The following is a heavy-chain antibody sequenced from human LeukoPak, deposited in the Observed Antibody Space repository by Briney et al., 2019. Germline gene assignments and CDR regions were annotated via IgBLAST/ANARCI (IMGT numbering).Heavy chain of an antibody. Sequence: VASVKVSCKASGYTFTGYYMHWVRQAPGQGLEWMGWINPNSGGTNYAQKFQGRVTMTRDTSISTAYMELSRLRSDDTAVYYCARDSVEMATIVIDYWGQETLVTVSS. CDR2: INPNSGGT. CDR1: GYTFTGYY. D-gene: IGHD5-24*01. V-gene: IGHV1-2*02. CDR3: ARDSVEMATIVIDY. J-gene: IGHJ4*02.